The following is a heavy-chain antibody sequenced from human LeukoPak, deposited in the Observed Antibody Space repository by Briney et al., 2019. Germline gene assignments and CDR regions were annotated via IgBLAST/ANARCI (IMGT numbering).Heavy chain of an antibody. CDR1: GFTFSSYA. V-gene: IGHV3-30*02. D-gene: IGHD2-2*02. J-gene: IGHJ3*02. CDR3: AKRGVGYCSSTSCYKGAFDI. CDR2: IRYDGSNK. Sequence: GGSLRLSCAASGFTFSSYAMHWVRQAPGKGLEWVAFIRYDGSNKYYADSVKGRFTISRDNSKNTLYLQMNSLRAEDTAVYYCAKRGVGYCSSTSCYKGAFDIWGQGTMVTVSS.